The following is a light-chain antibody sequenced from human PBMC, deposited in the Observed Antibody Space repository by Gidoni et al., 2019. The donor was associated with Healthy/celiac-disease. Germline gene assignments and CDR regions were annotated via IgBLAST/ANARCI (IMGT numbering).Light chain of an antibody. J-gene: IGLJ1*01. CDR2: GVS. Sequence: QSALTQPASVSGSPGQSITISCTGTSSDVGGYNYVSWYQQHPGKAPKLMIYGVSKRPSGVSNRFSGSKSGNTASLTISGLQAEDEADYYCSSYTSSSTHYVFGTGTKVTVL. CDR1: SSDVGGYNY. V-gene: IGLV2-14*01. CDR3: SSYTSSSTHYV.